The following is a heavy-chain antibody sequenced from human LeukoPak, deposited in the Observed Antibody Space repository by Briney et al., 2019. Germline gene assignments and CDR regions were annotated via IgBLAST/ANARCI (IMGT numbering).Heavy chain of an antibody. J-gene: IGHJ5*02. D-gene: IGHD6-13*01. Sequence: GASVKVSCKTSGYTFNSYGISWVRQAPGQGLEWMGWISPFNGNKNYAQKVQGRVTMTTDTSTSTVYMELRSLRSDDTAVYYCARDAYSSSWYGSNWFDPWGQGTLVTVSS. CDR1: GYTFNSYG. CDR2: ISPFNGNK. V-gene: IGHV1-18*01. CDR3: ARDAYSSSWYGSNWFDP.